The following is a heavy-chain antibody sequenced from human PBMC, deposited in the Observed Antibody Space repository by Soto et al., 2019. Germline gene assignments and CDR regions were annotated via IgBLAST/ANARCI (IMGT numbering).Heavy chain of an antibody. J-gene: IGHJ6*03. CDR1: GFTFSSYA. Sequence: EVQLLESGGGLVQPGGSLRLSCAASGFTFSSYAMSWVRQAPGKGLVWVSAISGSGGSTYYADSVKGRFTISRDNSKNTLYLQMNSLRAEDTAVYYCATVAAAVYYYYMDVWGKGTTVTVSS. CDR2: ISGSGGST. CDR3: ATVAAAVYYYYMDV. V-gene: IGHV3-23*01. D-gene: IGHD6-13*01.